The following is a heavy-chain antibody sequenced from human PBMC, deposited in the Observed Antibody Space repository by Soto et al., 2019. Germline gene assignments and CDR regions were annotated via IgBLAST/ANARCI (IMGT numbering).Heavy chain of an antibody. CDR2: IYYSGST. J-gene: IGHJ4*02. CDR3: ARGGVTLLYFDY. V-gene: IGHV4-61*01. Sequence: PSETLSLTCTVSSGSVSSGSYYWSWIRQPPGKGLEWIGYIYYSGSTNYNPSLKSRVTISVDTSKNQFSLELSSVTAADTAVYYCARGGVTLLYFDYWGQGTLVTVSS. D-gene: IGHD2-21*02. CDR1: SGSVSSGSYY.